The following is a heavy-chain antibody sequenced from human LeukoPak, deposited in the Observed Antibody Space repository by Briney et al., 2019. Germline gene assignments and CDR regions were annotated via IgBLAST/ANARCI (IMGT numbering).Heavy chain of an antibody. CDR2: IKQDGSEK. D-gene: IGHD3-22*01. CDR1: GFTFSSYW. Sequence: PGGSLRLSCAASGFTFSSYWMSWVRQAPGKGLEWVANIKQDGSEKYYVDSVKGRFTISRDNAKNSLYLQMNSLRAEDTAVYYCVSEGIVEAFDYWGQGTLVTVSS. V-gene: IGHV3-7*01. J-gene: IGHJ4*02. CDR3: VSEGIVEAFDY.